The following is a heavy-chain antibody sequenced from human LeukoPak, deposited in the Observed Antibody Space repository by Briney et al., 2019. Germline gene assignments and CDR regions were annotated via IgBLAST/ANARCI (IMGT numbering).Heavy chain of an antibody. J-gene: IGHJ4*02. V-gene: IGHV3-23*01. CDR2: ISGSAYST. CDR3: AKETVAAPPIDY. CDR1: GFTFSSYA. D-gene: IGHD6-19*01. Sequence: GGSLRLSCAASGFTFSSYAMSWVRQAPGKGLEWVSAISGSAYSTYYADSVKGRFTISRDNSKNTLYLQMNSLRAEDTAAYYCAKETVAAPPIDYWGQGTLVTVSS.